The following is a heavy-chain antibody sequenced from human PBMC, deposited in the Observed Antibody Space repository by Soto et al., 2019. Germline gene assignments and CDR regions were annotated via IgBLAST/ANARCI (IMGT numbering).Heavy chain of an antibody. CDR2: ISGGGVPV. D-gene: IGHD1-1*01. J-gene: IGHJ4*02. CDR1: GFTFSGYS. CDR3: ARGRANYYFDF. V-gene: IGHV3-48*02. Sequence: GGSLRLSCKASGFTFSGYSMDWVRQAPGKGLEWIAYISGGGVPVYYADSVKGRFTISRDNAKNSLYLQLNHLRDKDTAIYYCARGRANYYFDFWGQGALVTVSS.